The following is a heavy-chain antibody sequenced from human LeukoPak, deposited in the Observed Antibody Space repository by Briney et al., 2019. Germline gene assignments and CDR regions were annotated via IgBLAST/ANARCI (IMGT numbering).Heavy chain of an antibody. CDR3: ARTYSGHYFDY. V-gene: IGHV4-59*01. CDR1: GGSISSYY. CDR2: IYYSGSP. D-gene: IGHD4-11*01. J-gene: IGHJ4*02. Sequence: PSETQSLTCTVSGGSISSYYWSWIRQPPGKGLEWIGYIYYSGSPNYNPSLKSRVTISLDTSKNQFSLKLSSVTAADTAVFYCARTYSGHYFDYWGQGTLVTVSS.